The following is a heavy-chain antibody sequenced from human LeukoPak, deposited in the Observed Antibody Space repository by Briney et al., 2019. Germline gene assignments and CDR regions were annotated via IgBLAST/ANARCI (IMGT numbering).Heavy chain of an antibody. CDR3: ARRWPIIGGNWFDP. Sequence: GSSVKVSCKASGGTFSSYAISWVRQAPGQGLEWMGRIIPIFGTANYAQKFQGRVTMTRDTSTSTVYMELSSLRSEDTAVYYCARRWPIIGGNWFDPWGQGTLVTVSS. CDR1: GGTFSSYA. CDR2: IIPIFGTA. J-gene: IGHJ5*02. D-gene: IGHD3-10*01. V-gene: IGHV1-69*05.